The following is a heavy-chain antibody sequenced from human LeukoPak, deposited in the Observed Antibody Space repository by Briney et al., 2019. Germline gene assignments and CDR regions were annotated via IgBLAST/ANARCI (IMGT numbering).Heavy chain of an antibody. V-gene: IGHV3-9*03. CDR1: GFTFDDYA. J-gene: IGHJ3*02. D-gene: IGHD3-3*01. Sequence: GGSLRLSCAASGFTFDDYAMHWVRQAPGKGLEWVSGISWNSGSIGYADSVKGRFTISRDNAKNSLYLQMNSLRAEDMGLYYCAKGNQRFLEWLSGDAFDIWGQGTMVTVSS. CDR2: ISWNSGSI. CDR3: AKGNQRFLEWLSGDAFDI.